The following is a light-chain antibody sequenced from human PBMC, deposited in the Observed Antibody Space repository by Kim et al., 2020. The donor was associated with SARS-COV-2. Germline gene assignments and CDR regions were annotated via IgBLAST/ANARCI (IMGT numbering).Light chain of an antibody. CDR1: ALPKQY. CDR3: QSADSSGHVV. CDR2: KDS. Sequence: SYELTQPPSVSVSPGQTARITCSGDALPKQYAYWYQQKPGQAPVLVIYKDSERPSGIPERFSGSSSGTTVTFTISGVQAEDEADYYCQSADSSGHVVFGGGTQLTVL. J-gene: IGLJ2*01. V-gene: IGLV3-25*03.